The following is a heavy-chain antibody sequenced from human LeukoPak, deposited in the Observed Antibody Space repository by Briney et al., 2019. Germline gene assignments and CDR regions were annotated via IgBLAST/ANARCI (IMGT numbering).Heavy chain of an antibody. D-gene: IGHD6-13*01. Sequence: SETLSLTCAVYGGSFSGYYWSWIRQPPGKGLEWIGEINHSGSTNYNPSLKSRVTISVDTSRNQFSLKLSSVTAADTAVYYCASLEGQQLVVWGQGTLVTVSS. J-gene: IGHJ4*02. V-gene: IGHV4-34*01. CDR1: GGSFSGYY. CDR2: INHSGST. CDR3: ASLEGQQLVV.